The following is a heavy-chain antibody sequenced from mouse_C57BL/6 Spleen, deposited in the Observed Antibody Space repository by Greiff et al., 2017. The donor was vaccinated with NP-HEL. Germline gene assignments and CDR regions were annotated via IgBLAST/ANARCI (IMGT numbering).Heavy chain of an antibody. D-gene: IGHD2-4*01. CDR3: ARDDYDGGTFDY. CDR1: GFNIKDYY. V-gene: IGHV14-2*01. J-gene: IGHJ2*01. Sequence: VQLQQSGAELVKPGASVKLSCTASGFNIKDYYMHWVKQRTEQGLEWIGRIDPEDGETKYDPKFPGKATITADTSSNTAYLQLSSLTAEDTAFYYCARDDYDGGTFDYWGQGTTLTVSS. CDR2: IDPEDGET.